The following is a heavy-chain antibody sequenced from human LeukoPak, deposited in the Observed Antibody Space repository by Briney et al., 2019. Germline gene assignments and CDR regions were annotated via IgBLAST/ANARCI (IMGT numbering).Heavy chain of an antibody. Sequence: GGSLRLSCAASKFMFSAYNMHWVRQLPGKGLEWLAIISHDGNTGHYADSVKGRFTISRDNSKDTVDLQMTSLRADHTAVYYCARDFNWAFDYWGQGTLVTVSS. V-gene: IGHV3-30-3*01. CDR3: ARDFNWAFDY. J-gene: IGHJ4*02. CDR1: KFMFSAYN. CDR2: ISHDGNTG. D-gene: IGHD3-16*01.